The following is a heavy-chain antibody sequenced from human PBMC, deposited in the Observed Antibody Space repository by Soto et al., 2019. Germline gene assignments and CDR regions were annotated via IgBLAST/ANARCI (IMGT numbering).Heavy chain of an antibody. CDR2: ISYDGSNK. J-gene: IGHJ6*02. Sequence: GGSLRLSCAASGFTFSSYGMHWVRQAPGKGLEWVAVISYDGSNKYYADSVKGRFTISRDNSKNTLYLQMNSLRAEDTAVYYCAKDLVDIVVVPAARDDYYYYGMDVWGQGTTVTVSS. CDR3: AKDLVDIVVVPAARDDYYYYGMDV. D-gene: IGHD2-2*03. CDR1: GFTFSSYG. V-gene: IGHV3-30*18.